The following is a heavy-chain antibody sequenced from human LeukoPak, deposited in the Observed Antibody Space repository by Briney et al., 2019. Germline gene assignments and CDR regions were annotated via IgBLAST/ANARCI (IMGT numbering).Heavy chain of an antibody. CDR2: ISGSGGST. Sequence: GGSLRLSCAASGFTFSSCAMSWVRQAPGKGLEWVSAISGSGGSTYYADSVKGRFTISRDNSKNTLYLQMNSLRAEDTAVYYCAKHGYCSGGSCYSYYYYGMDVWGKGTTVTVSS. J-gene: IGHJ6*04. D-gene: IGHD2-15*01. V-gene: IGHV3-23*01. CDR3: AKHGYCSGGSCYSYYYYGMDV. CDR1: GFTFSSCA.